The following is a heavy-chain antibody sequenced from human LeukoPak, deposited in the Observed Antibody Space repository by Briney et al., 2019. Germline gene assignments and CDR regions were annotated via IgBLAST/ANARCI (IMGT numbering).Heavy chain of an antibody. Sequence: SVKVSCKASGGTFSSYAISWVRQAPGQGLEWMGGIIPIFGTANYAQKFQGRVTITTDESTSTAYMELSSLRSEDTAVYYCARALEYYDFCSGYWFDPWGQGTLVTVSS. V-gene: IGHV1-69*05. CDR1: GGTFSSYA. D-gene: IGHD3-3*01. CDR3: ARALEYYDFCSGYWFDP. J-gene: IGHJ5*02. CDR2: IIPIFGTA.